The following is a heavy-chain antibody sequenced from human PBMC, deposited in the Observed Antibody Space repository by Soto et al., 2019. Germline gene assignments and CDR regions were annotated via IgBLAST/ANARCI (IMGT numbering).Heavy chain of an antibody. CDR2: IYYSGST. Sequence: SETLSLTCTVSGGSISSYYWSWIRQPPGKGLEWIGYIYYSGSTNYNPSLKSRVTISVDTSKNQFSLKLSSVTAADTAVYYCARGLTTVTTVRYFDYWGQGTQVTRLL. D-gene: IGHD4-17*01. J-gene: IGHJ4*02. CDR1: GGSISSYY. V-gene: IGHV4-59*12. CDR3: ARGLTTVTTVRYFDY.